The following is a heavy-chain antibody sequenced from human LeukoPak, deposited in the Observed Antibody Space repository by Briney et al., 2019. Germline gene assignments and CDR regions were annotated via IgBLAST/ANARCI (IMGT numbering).Heavy chain of an antibody. J-gene: IGHJ5*02. CDR1: GGSIRGSNYY. CDR2: MYYSGNT. CDR3: ATLTPGISVAGPGHNWLDP. Sequence: SETLSLTCTVSGGSIRGSNYYWGWIRQPPGKGLEWIRSMYYSGNTHYNPSLKSRVTISVDTSKNQFSLKLSSVTASDTAVYYCATLTPGISVAGPGHNWLDPWGQGTLVTVSS. V-gene: IGHV4-39*01. D-gene: IGHD6-19*01.